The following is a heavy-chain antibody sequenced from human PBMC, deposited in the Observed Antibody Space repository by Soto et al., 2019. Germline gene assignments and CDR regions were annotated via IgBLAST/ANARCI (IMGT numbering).Heavy chain of an antibody. D-gene: IGHD3-3*01. Sequence: PSETLSLTCTVSGGSISSYYWSWIRQPAGKGLEWIGRIYTSGSTNYNPSLKSRVTMSVDTSKNQFSLKLSSVTAADTAVYYCARDGAARRRSGDYLDWFDPWGQGTLVNVSS. J-gene: IGHJ5*02. CDR3: ARDGAARRRSGDYLDWFDP. V-gene: IGHV4-4*07. CDR1: GGSISSYY. CDR2: IYTSGST.